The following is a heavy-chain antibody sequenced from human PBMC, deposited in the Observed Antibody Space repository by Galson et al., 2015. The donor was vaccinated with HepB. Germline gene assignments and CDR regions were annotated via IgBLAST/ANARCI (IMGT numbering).Heavy chain of an antibody. CDR1: GFTFSSYD. CDR3: TRHYHGLDV. CDR2: ISTRGET. V-gene: IGHV3-13*01. Sequence: SLRLSCAASGFTFSSYDMHWVRQGIGKGLEWVSGISTRGETFYPGSVQGRFTISGENAKNSLCLQMNSLRAGDTAVYYCTRHYHGLDVWGQGTTVTVSS. D-gene: IGHD3-10*01. J-gene: IGHJ6*02.